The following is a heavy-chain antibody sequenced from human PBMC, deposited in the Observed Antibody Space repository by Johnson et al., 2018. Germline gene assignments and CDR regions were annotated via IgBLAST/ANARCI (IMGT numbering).Heavy chain of an antibody. V-gene: IGHV3-7*01. Sequence: EVQLLESGGDLVQPGGSLRLSCVVSGFTFSSYWMTWVRQAPGKGLEWVASLKKDGSEKYHVDSVKGRFAISRDNARNSVYLQMNSLRAEDTAVHYCARDRDTGDGLDVWGQGTTVTVSS. J-gene: IGHJ6*02. D-gene: IGHD7-27*01. CDR2: LKKDGSEK. CDR1: GFTFSSYW. CDR3: ARDRDTGDGLDV.